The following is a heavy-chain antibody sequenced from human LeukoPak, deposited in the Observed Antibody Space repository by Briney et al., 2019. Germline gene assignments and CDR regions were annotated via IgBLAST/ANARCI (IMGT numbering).Heavy chain of an antibody. CDR1: GGTFSSYA. D-gene: IGHD2-2*01. CDR3: ATSVPAAHWFDP. CDR2: IIPIFGTA. V-gene: IGHV1-69*13. Sequence: SVKVSCKASGGTFSSYAISWVRQAPGQGLEWMGGIIPIFGTANNAQKFQGRVTITADESTSTAYMELSSLRSEDTAVYYCATSVPAAHWFDPWGQGTLVTVSS. J-gene: IGHJ5*02.